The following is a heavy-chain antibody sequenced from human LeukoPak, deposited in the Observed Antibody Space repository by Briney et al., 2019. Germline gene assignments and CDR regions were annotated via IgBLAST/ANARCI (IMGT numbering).Heavy chain of an antibody. CDR2: IYHSGST. CDR1: SGSISSGGYS. Sequence: SETLSLTCAVSSGSISSGGYSWSWIRQPPGKGLEWIGYIYHSGSTYYNPSLKSRVTISVDRSKNQFSLKLSSVTAADTAVYYCARGGGSPDYWGQGTLVTVSS. V-gene: IGHV4-30-2*01. D-gene: IGHD2-15*01. CDR3: ARGGGSPDY. J-gene: IGHJ4*02.